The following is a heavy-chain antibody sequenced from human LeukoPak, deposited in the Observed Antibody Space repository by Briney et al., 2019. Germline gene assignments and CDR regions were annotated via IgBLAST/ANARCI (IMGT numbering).Heavy chain of an antibody. CDR2: TNGSGVSI. J-gene: IGHJ4*02. CDR1: GFTFKSYV. CDR3: AKDLGWELPAEAY. V-gene: IGHV3-23*01. D-gene: IGHD1-26*01. Sequence: PGGSLRLSCVASGFTFKSYVMNWVRQAPGKGLEWLATNGSGVSISYAASVKGRFTISRDNSNNTLYLQMNSLRVEDTAICYCAKDLGWELPAEAYWGQGILVTVSS.